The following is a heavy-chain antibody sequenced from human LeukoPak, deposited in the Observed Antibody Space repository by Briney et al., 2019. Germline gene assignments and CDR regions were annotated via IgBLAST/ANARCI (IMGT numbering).Heavy chain of an antibody. J-gene: IGHJ1*01. Sequence: ASVKVSCKASGYTFTSYYIHWVRQAPGQGLEWMGWINPNSGGTNYAQKFQGRVTMTRDTSISTAYMELSRLKSDDTAVYYCARGSFSADAPLVLDYFHHWGQGTLVTVSS. CDR2: INPNSGGT. CDR1: GYTFTSYY. CDR3: ARGSFSADAPLVLDYFHH. V-gene: IGHV1-2*02. D-gene: IGHD5-18*01.